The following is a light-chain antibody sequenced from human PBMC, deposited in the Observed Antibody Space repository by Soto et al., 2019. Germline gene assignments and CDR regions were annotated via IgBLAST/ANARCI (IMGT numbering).Light chain of an antibody. J-gene: IGKJ4*01. CDR2: DAS. Sequence: EIVLTQSPATLSLSPGERATLSCRASQSVSSYLAWYQQKLGQAPRLLIYDASNRATGIPARFSGSGSGTDFTLTISSLEPEDFAVYYCQQRSSWPLTFGGGTKVEIK. V-gene: IGKV3-11*01. CDR3: QQRSSWPLT. CDR1: QSVSSY.